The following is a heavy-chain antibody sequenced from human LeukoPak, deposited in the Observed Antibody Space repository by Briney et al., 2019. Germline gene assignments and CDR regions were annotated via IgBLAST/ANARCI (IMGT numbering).Heavy chain of an antibody. CDR3: AKDGSGYYSFDY. CDR2: ISWNSGSI. D-gene: IGHD3-3*01. J-gene: IGHJ4*02. CDR1: GFTFDDYA. V-gene: IGHV3-9*01. Sequence: GGSLRLSCAASGFTFDDYAMHWVRQAPGKGLEWVSGISWNSGSIGYADSVKGRFTISRDNAKNSLYLQMNSLRAEDTALYHCAKDGSGYYSFDYWGQGTLVTVSS.